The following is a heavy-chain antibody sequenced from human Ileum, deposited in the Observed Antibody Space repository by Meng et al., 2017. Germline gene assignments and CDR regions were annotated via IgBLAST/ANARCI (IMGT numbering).Heavy chain of an antibody. CDR3: ARMANIEASYDALDL. J-gene: IGHJ3*01. Sequence: ASVKVSCKASGYTFTNHYMHWVRQAPGQGLEWMGWMHPSSGGTKYAQKFQDRVTMTRETSASTAYMELNRLTYDDTAIYYCARMANIEASYDALDLWGPGTMVTVSS. CDR1: GYTFTNHY. D-gene: IGHD6-13*01. V-gene: IGHV1-2*02. CDR2: MHPSSGGT.